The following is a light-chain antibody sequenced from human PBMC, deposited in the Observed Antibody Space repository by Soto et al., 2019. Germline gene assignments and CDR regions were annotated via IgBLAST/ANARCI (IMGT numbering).Light chain of an antibody. J-gene: IGKJ4*01. V-gene: IGKV1-33*01. Sequence: DLQMTQSPSSLSASVGDRVTITCQASHDIHNYLNWYQHKPGKAPRLLIYDASNLQPGVPSRFSGSGSETHFSLTITSLQPEDIATYYCQQYNDLPPLAFGGGTYVDIK. CDR3: QQYNDLPPLA. CDR1: HDIHNY. CDR2: DAS.